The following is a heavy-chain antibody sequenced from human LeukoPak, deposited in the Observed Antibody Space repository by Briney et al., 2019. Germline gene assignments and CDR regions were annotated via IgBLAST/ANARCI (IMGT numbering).Heavy chain of an antibody. CDR3: VRHRRGSYYDSSALDY. Sequence: SETLSLTCTVSGGSISSYYWSWIRQPPGKGLEWIGYIYYSGSTNYSPSLKSRVTISVDTSKNQFSLRLSSVTAADTAVYYCVRHRRGSYYDSSALDYWGQGTLVTVSS. V-gene: IGHV4-59*08. D-gene: IGHD3-22*01. J-gene: IGHJ4*02. CDR2: IYYSGST. CDR1: GGSISSYY.